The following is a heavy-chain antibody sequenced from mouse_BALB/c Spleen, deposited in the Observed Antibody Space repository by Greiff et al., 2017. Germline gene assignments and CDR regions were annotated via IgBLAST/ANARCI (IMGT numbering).Heavy chain of an antibody. D-gene: IGHD2-3*01. CDR1: GFTFSSYT. V-gene: IGHV5-12-2*01. CDR3: ARHDGYYVYFDV. CDR2: ISNGGGST. J-gene: IGHJ1*01. Sequence: EVKLMESGGGLVQPGGSLKLSCAASGFTFSSYTMSWVRQTPEKRLEWVAYISNGGGSTYYPDTVKGRFTISRDNAKNTLYLQMSSLKSEDTAMYYCARHDGYYVYFDVWGAGTTVTVSS.